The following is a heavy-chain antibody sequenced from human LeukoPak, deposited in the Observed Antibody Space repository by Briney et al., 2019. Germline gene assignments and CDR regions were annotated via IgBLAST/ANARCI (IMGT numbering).Heavy chain of an antibody. V-gene: IGHV3-23*01. Sequence: GGSLRLSWAASGFTFSSYAMSWVRQAPGKGLEWGSAITGSGCRTYYEDSVKGRFTISRDNSKNTLYLQMNSLRAEDTAVYYCAKDWGMVIPATISWFAAFEIWGQGTMVTVSS. CDR1: GFTFSSYA. CDR3: AKDWGMVIPATISWFAAFEI. D-gene: IGHD2-2*02. CDR2: ITGSGCRT. J-gene: IGHJ3*02.